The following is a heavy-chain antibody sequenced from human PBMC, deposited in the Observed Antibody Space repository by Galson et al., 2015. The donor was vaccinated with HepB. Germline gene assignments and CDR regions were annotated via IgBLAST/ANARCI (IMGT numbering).Heavy chain of an antibody. Sequence: SLRLSCAASGFTVSSNYMSWVRQAPGKGLEWVSVIYSGGSTYYADSVKGRFTISRDNSKNTLYLQMNSLRAEDTAVYYCAAFTENYYYGMDVWGQGTTVTVSS. V-gene: IGHV3-66*02. CDR2: IYSGGST. CDR3: AAFTENYYYGMDV. CDR1: GFTVSSNY. D-gene: IGHD3-3*02. J-gene: IGHJ6*02.